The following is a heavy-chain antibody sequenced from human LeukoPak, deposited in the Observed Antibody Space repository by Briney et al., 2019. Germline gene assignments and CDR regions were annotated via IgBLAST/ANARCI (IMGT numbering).Heavy chain of an antibody. CDR1: GGSIISYY. CDR3: ASWQLGYFDY. CDR2: IYYSGST. J-gene: IGHJ4*02. V-gene: IGHV4-59*08. D-gene: IGHD6-13*01. Sequence: ETLSLTCTVSGGSIISYYWSWIRQPPGKGLEWIGFIYYSGSTNYSPSLKSRATISVNTSKKNFSLKLSSVTAADSAVYYCASWQLGYFDYWGQGTLVTVSS.